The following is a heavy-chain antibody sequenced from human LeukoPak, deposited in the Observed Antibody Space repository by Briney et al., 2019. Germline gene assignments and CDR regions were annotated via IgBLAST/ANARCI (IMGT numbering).Heavy chain of an antibody. CDR1: GFTFSSYW. CDR2: IKQDGSEK. Sequence: GGSLRLSCAASGFTFSSYWMSWVRQAPGKGLEWVANIKQDGSEKYYVDSVKGRFTISRDNAKNSLYLQMNSLRAEDTAVYYCARDRKGYCSSTSCFNYYYMDVWGKGTTVIVSS. CDR3: ARDRKGYCSSTSCFNYYYMDV. D-gene: IGHD2-2*01. V-gene: IGHV3-7*01. J-gene: IGHJ6*03.